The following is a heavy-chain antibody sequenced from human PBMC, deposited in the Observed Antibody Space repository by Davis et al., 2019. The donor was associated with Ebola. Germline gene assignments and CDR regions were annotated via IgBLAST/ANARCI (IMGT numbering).Heavy chain of an antibody. CDR3: ARVYCSGGSCYFDY. J-gene: IGHJ4*02. CDR1: GGSFSGYY. D-gene: IGHD2-15*01. CDR2: INHSGST. Sequence: GSLRLSCAVYGGSFSGYYWSWIRQPPGKGLEWIGEINHSGSTNYNPSLKSRVTISVDTSKNQFSLKLSSVTAADTAVYYCARVYCSGGSCYFDYWGQGTLVTVSS. V-gene: IGHV4-34*01.